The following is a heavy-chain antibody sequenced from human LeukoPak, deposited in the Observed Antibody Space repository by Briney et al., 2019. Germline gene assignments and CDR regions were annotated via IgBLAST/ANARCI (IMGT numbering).Heavy chain of an antibody. CDR2: IYHSGST. D-gene: IGHD6-13*01. V-gene: IGHV4-59*12. J-gene: IGHJ4*02. Sequence: SETLSLTCTVSGGSISSYYWSWIRQPPGKGLEWIGYIYHSGSTYYNPSLKSRITKSVDRSKNQFSLKLSSVTAADTAVYYCARGGGLRIAALDYWGQGTLVTVSS. CDR3: ARGGGLRIAALDY. CDR1: GGSISSYY.